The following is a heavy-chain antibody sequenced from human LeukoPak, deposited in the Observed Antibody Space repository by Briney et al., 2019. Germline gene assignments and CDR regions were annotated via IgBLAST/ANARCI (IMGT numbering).Heavy chain of an antibody. CDR2: ISYDGSNK. CDR1: GFTFSSYA. J-gene: IGHJ6*02. CDR3: ARDHCSSTSCYGYHYYYGMDV. V-gene: IGHV3-30-3*01. D-gene: IGHD2-2*01. Sequence: GRSLRLSCAASGFTFSSYAMHWVRQAPSKGLEWVAVISYDGSNKYYADSVKGRFTISRDNSKNTLYLQMNSLRAEDTAVYYCARDHCSSTSCYGYHYYYGMDVWGQGTTVTVSS.